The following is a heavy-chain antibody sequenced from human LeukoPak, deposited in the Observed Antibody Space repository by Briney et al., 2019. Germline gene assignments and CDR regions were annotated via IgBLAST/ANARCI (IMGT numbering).Heavy chain of an antibody. Sequence: GGSLRLSCAASGFTFSNAWMSWVRQAPGKGLEWVSGISWNSGSIGYADSVKGRFTISRDNAKNSLYLQMNSLRAEDTAVYYCARDRVVPGTDAFDIWGQGTMVTVSS. D-gene: IGHD2-2*01. CDR1: GFTFSNAW. J-gene: IGHJ3*02. CDR3: ARDRVVPGTDAFDI. V-gene: IGHV3-48*04. CDR2: ISWNSGSI.